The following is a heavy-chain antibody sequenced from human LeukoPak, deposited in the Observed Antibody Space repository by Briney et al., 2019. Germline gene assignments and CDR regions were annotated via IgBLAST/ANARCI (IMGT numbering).Heavy chain of an antibody. D-gene: IGHD5-12*01. CDR3: ARMGGYSGYAPL. Sequence: SETLSLTCTVSGGSISTYYWSWIRQPPGKGLEWIGYIHYSGTTNYNPSLKRRVTISLDTSKNQFSLHLSSVTAADSAVYYCARMGGYSGYAPLWGQGTLVSVSS. CDR2: IHYSGTT. J-gene: IGHJ1*01. V-gene: IGHV4-59*08. CDR1: GGSISTYY.